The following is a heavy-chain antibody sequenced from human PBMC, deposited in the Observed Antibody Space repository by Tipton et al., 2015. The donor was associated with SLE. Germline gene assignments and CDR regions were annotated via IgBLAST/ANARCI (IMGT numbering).Heavy chain of an antibody. D-gene: IGHD5-18*01. J-gene: IGHJ4*02. CDR1: GGSISSYY. V-gene: IGHV4-34*01. Sequence: LRLSCTVSGGSISSYYWSWIRQPPGKGLEWIGEINHSGSTNYNPSLKSRVTISVDTSKNQFSLKLSSVTAADTAVYYCARRGVDTAMAYYFDYWGQGTLVTVSS. CDR3: ARRGVDTAMAYYFDY. CDR2: INHSGST.